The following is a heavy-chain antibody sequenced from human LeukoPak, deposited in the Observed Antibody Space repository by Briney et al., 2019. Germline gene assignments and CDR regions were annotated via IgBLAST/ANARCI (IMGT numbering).Heavy chain of an antibody. Sequence: KPSETLSLTCTVSVGSITSSSYYWGWIRQPPGKGLEWIGSIYYSGSTYYNPSLKSRVTISVDTSKNQFSLKLSSVTAADTAVYYCARHEQQLVWVDYYYYMDVWGKGTTVTVSS. J-gene: IGHJ6*03. CDR3: ARHEQQLVWVDYYYYMDV. CDR1: VGSITSSSYY. D-gene: IGHD6-6*01. V-gene: IGHV4-39*01. CDR2: IYYSGST.